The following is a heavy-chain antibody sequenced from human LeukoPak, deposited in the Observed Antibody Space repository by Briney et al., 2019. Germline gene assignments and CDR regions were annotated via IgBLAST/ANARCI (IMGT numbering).Heavy chain of an antibody. CDR2: IYPGDSDT. CDR1: GYSFSNYW. V-gene: IGHV5-51*01. J-gene: IGHJ4*02. CDR3: ARRPYCTGDSCYRNFEY. Sequence: GESLKISCKGSGYSFSNYWIAWVGQMPGKGLEWMGIIYPGDSDTRYSPSFQGQVTISADKSISTAYLQWSSLKASDTAVYYCARRPYCTGDSCYRNFEYWGQGTLVTVSS. D-gene: IGHD2-15*01.